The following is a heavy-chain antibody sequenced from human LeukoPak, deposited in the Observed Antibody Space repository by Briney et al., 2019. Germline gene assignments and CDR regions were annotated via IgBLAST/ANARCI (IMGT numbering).Heavy chain of an antibody. V-gene: IGHV1-2*06. J-gene: IGHJ6*02. CDR3: ARVPGGTVYYYGMDV. D-gene: IGHD4-23*01. CDR2: INPNSGGT. CDR1: GYTFTGYY. Sequence: ASVKVSCKASGYTFTGYYMHWVRQAPGQGLEWMGRINPNSGGTNYAQKFQGRVTMTRDTSISTAYMELSRLRSDDTAVYYCARVPGGTVYYYGMDVWGQGTTVTVSS.